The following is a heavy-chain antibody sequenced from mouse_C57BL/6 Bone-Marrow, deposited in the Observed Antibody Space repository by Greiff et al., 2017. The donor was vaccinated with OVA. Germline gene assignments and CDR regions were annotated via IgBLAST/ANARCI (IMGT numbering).Heavy chain of an antibody. CDR2: IHPSDSDT. Sequence: VQLQQPGAELVKPGASVKVSCKASGYTFTNYWMHWVKQRPGQGLEWIGRIHPSDSDTNYNQKFKGKATFTVDKSSSTAYMQLSSLTSEDSAVYYCAIGGSSSFYYAMDYWGQGTSVTVSS. CDR1: GYTFTNYW. V-gene: IGHV1-74*01. D-gene: IGHD1-1*01. CDR3: AIGGSSSFYYAMDY. J-gene: IGHJ4*01.